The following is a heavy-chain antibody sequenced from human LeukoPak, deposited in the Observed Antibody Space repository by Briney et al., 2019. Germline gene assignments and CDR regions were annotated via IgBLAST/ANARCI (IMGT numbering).Heavy chain of an antibody. CDR3: ATEIPGSRMLDY. Sequence: GGSLRLSCAASGLIVSSNHMNWVRQAPGEGLEGVSIIYSSDYRYYADSVKGRFTISRDNSKNTLYLQMNSLRVEDTAVYYCATEIPGSRMLDYWGQGNVVTVSS. CDR1: GLIVSSNH. J-gene: IGHJ4*02. V-gene: IGHV3-66*01. D-gene: IGHD5/OR15-5a*01. CDR2: IYSSDYR.